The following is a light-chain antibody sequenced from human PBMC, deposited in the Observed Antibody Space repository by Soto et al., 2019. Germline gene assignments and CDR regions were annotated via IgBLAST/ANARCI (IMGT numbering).Light chain of an antibody. J-gene: IGKJ2*01. V-gene: IGKV3-20*01. CDR1: TSVSSTY. CDR3: QQTFSTPYT. CDR2: GTS. Sequence: EIVLTQSPGTLSLSPGERATLSCRASTSVSSTYLAWYQQKPGQAPRLLIYGTSSRATGIPDRFSGSGSGTDFTLTISSLQPEDFATYYCQQTFSTPYTFGQGTKLEIK.